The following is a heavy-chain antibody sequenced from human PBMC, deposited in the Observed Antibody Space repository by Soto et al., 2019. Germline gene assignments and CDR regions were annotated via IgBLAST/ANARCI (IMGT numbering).Heavy chain of an antibody. CDR3: ARDLGQQLVHLHAFDI. D-gene: IGHD6-13*01. CDR2: ISSSSYI. Sequence: GGSLRLSCAASGFTFSSYSMNWVRQAPGKGLEWVSSISSSSYIYYADSVKGRFTISRDNAKNSLYLQMNSLRAEDTAVYYCARDLGQQLVHLHAFDIWGQGTMVTVSS. CDR1: GFTFSSYS. V-gene: IGHV3-21*01. J-gene: IGHJ3*02.